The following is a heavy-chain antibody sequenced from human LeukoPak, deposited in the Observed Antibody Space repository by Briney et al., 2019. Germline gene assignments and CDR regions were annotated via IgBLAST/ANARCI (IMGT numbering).Heavy chain of an antibody. V-gene: IGHV3-23*01. CDR3: AKPLRDAGSFNYPYFDF. Sequence: PGGSLRLSCAASAFTFTNYAMNWVRQAPGKGMEWVSAISGSGGSSSYADSVRGRFTISRDNSNNMLYLQMNSLRAEDTAVYYCAKPLRDAGSFNYPYFDFWGQGTLVTVSS. CDR2: ISGSGGSS. D-gene: IGHD5-24*01. CDR1: AFTFTNYA. J-gene: IGHJ4*02.